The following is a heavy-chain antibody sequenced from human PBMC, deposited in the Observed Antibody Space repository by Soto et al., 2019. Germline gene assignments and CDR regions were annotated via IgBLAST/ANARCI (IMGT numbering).Heavy chain of an antibody. CDR2: ISSSSSYI. J-gene: IGHJ6*02. Sequence: PGGSLRLSCAASGFTFSSYSMNWVRQAPGKGLEWVSSISSSSSYIYYADSVKGRFTISRDNAKNSLYLQMNSLRAEDTAVYYCARAPRLTIAARPDYYYGMDVWGQGTTVTVSS. D-gene: IGHD6-6*01. CDR1: GFTFSSYS. V-gene: IGHV3-21*01. CDR3: ARAPRLTIAARPDYYYGMDV.